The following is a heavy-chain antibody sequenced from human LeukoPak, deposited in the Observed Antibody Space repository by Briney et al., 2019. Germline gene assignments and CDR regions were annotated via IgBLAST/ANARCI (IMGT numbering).Heavy chain of an antibody. D-gene: IGHD3-10*01. J-gene: IGHJ4*02. V-gene: IGHV4-30-4*07. CDR2: IYYSGIT. CDR1: GDSITNSGYS. CDR3: ARQSAARLDAMVRGVTIPEIDY. Sequence: PSETLSLTCAVSGDSITNSGYSWSWIRQPPGKGLEWIGYIYYSGITYYNPSLKSRITMSVDTSKNQFSLKLSSVTAADTAVYYCARQSAARLDAMVRGVTIPEIDYWGQGTLVTVSS.